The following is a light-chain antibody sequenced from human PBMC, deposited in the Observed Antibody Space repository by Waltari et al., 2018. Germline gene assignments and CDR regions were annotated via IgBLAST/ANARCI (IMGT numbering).Light chain of an antibody. J-gene: IGLJ3*02. Sequence: QSALTQPASVSGSPGQSITISCSGSRSDVGDYNYVSWYQQHPGKAPKLLIYDVSKRHSGASNRFSGSKSGNTAALTLSGLQAEDEADYYCSSFPSKRTVVFGGGTKVTVL. V-gene: IGLV2-14*03. CDR2: DVS. CDR3: SSFPSKRTVV. CDR1: RSDVGDYNY.